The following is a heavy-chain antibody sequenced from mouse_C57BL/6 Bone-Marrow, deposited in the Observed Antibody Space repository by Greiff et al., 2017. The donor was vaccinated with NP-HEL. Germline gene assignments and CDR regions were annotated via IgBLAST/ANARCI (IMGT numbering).Heavy chain of an antibody. J-gene: IGHJ3*01. CDR1: GFNIKDDY. Sequence: VQLQQSGAELVRPGASVKLSCTASGFNIKDDYMHWVKQRPEQGLEWIGWLDPENGDTEYASKFQGKATITADTSSNTAYLQLSSLTSEDTAVYYCTTGLLYGGFAYWGQGTLVTVSA. CDR2: LDPENGDT. CDR3: TTGLLYGGFAY. V-gene: IGHV14-4*01. D-gene: IGHD2-12*01.